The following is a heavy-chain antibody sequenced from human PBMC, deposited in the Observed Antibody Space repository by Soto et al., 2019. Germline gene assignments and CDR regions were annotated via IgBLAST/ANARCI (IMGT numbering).Heavy chain of an antibody. J-gene: IGHJ6*02. CDR3: ARDGGSVTTLRDYYYYGMDV. Sequence: GGSLRLSCAASGFTFSSYAMHWVRQAPGKGLEWVAVISYDGSNKYYADSVKGRSTISRDNSKNTLYLQMNSLRAEDTAVYYCARDGGSVTTLRDYYYYGMDVWGQGTTVTV. CDR1: GFTFSSYA. V-gene: IGHV3-30-3*01. CDR2: ISYDGSNK. D-gene: IGHD4-17*01.